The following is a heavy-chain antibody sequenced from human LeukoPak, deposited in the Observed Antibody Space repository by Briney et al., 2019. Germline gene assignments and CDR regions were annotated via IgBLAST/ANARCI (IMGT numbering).Heavy chain of an antibody. V-gene: IGHV3-23*01. J-gene: IGHJ4*02. D-gene: IGHD6-25*01. CDR3: AREQRGFFDF. CDR1: GFTFSGYA. CDR2: VSGGGGST. Sequence: GGSLRLSCAASGFTFSGYAMSWVRQAPGEGLEWVSTVSGGGGSTYYADSVKGRFTISRDNFKNTLYLQMNSLRSEDTAVYYCAREQRGFFDFWGQGTLVTVSS.